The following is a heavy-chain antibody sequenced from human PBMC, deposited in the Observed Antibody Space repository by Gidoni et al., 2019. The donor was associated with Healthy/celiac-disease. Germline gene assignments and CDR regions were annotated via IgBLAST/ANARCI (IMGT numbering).Heavy chain of an antibody. V-gene: IGHV3-30*04. CDR1: GFTFSSYA. D-gene: IGHD3-16*01. CDR3: ARVALGAFDY. J-gene: IGHJ4*02. CDR2: ISYDGSNK. Sequence: QVQLVESGGGVVQPGRSLRLSCAASGFTFSSYAMPWVRQAPGKGLGWVAVISYDGSNKYYADSVKGRFTISRDNSKNTLYLQMNSLRAEDAAVYYCARVALGAFDYWGQGTLVTVSS.